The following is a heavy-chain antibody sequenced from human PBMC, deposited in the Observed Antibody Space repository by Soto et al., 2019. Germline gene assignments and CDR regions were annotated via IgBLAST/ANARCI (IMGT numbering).Heavy chain of an antibody. J-gene: IGHJ6*02. V-gene: IGHV1-24*01. Sequence: GASVKVSCKVSGYTLTELSMHWVRQAPGKGLEWMGGFDPEDGETIYAQKFQGRVTMTEDTSTDTAYMELSSLRSEDTAVYYCATFIGSGSYYNEYYYGMDVWGQGTTVTVSS. D-gene: IGHD3-10*01. CDR2: FDPEDGET. CDR3: ATFIGSGSYYNEYYYGMDV. CDR1: GYTLTELS.